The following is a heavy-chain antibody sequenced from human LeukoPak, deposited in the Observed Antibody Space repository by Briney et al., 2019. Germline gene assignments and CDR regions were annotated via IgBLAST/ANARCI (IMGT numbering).Heavy chain of an antibody. V-gene: IGHV1-69*05. CDR3: ARVRYRLAETYIDY. J-gene: IGHJ4*02. Sequence: SVKVSCKASGGTFSSYAISWVRQAPGQGLEWMEGIIPIFGTANYAQKFQGRVTMTRDTSISTAYMELSRLRSDDTAVYYCARVRYRLAETYIDYWGQGTLVTVSS. CDR1: GGTFSSYA. D-gene: IGHD3-16*01. CDR2: IIPIFGTA.